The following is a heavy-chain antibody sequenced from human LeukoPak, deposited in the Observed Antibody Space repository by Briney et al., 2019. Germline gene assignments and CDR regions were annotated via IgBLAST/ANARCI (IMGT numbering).Heavy chain of an antibody. CDR1: GFTFSNYW. J-gene: IGHJ4*02. D-gene: IGHD3-22*01. Sequence: GGSLRLSCAASGFTFSNYWMSWVRQAPGKGLEWLANINQDGSEIYYVDSVKGRFTISRDNSKNTLYLQMNSLRAEDTAVYYCARVNDSSGYLSGQIDYWGQGTLVTVSS. CDR3: ARVNDSSGYLSGQIDY. CDR2: INQDGSEI. V-gene: IGHV3-7*01.